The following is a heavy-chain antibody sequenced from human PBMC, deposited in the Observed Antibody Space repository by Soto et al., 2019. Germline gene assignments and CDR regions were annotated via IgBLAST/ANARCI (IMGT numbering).Heavy chain of an antibody. J-gene: IGHJ3*02. V-gene: IGHV3-30-3*01. D-gene: IGHD3-22*01. CDR2: ISYDGSNK. Sequence: QVQLVESGGGVVQPGRSLRLSCAASGFTFSSYAMHWVRQAPGKGLEWVAVISYDGSNKYYADSVKGRFTISRDNSKNTLYLQMNSLRAEDTAVYYCARDMIVVVITSYAFDIWGQGTMVTVSS. CDR3: ARDMIVVVITSYAFDI. CDR1: GFTFSSYA.